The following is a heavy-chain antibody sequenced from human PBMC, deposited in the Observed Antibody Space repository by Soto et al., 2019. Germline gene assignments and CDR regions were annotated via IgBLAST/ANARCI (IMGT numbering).Heavy chain of an antibody. CDR2: ISGSGGST. CDR1: GFTFSSYA. J-gene: IGHJ6*02. CDR3: ASAAREYYYYGVDV. Sequence: EVQLLESGGGLVQPGGSLRLSCAASGFTFSSYAMSWVRQAPGKGLEWVAAISGSGGSTYYADSVKGRFTISRDNSKNTLYLQMNSLRAEDTAVCYCASAAREYYYYGVDVWGQGTTVTVSS. V-gene: IGHV3-23*01.